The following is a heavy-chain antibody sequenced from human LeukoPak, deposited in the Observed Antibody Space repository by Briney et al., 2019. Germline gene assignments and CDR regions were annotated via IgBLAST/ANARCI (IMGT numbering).Heavy chain of an antibody. CDR3: AAERGLGGARIAAVIDY. V-gene: IGHV4-30-4*01. Sequence: PSQTLSLTCTVSGGSISSGDYYWRRIRQPPGKGLEWIGYINYSGSTYYNPSLKSRVTISVDTSKNQFSLKLCSVTAADTAVYYCAAERGLGGARIAAVIDYWGQGTLVTVSS. J-gene: IGHJ4*02. CDR1: GGSISSGDYY. D-gene: IGHD6-13*01. CDR2: INYSGST.